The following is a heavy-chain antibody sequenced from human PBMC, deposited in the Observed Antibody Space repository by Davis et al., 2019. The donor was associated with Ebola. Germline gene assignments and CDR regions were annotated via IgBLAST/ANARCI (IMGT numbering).Heavy chain of an antibody. V-gene: IGHV1-18*01. Sequence: AASVKVSCKASGGTFSSYTISWVRQAPGQGLEWMGWISAYNGNTNYAQKLQGRVTMTTDTSTSTVYMELRSLRSDDTAAYYCARGGIQIWSSHYFDYWGQGSLVTVSS. J-gene: IGHJ4*02. CDR2: ISAYNGNT. D-gene: IGHD5-18*01. CDR3: ARGGIQIWSSHYFDY. CDR1: GGTFSSYT.